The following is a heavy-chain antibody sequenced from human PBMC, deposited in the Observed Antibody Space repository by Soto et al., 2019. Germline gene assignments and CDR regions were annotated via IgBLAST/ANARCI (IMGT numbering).Heavy chain of an antibody. D-gene: IGHD3-9*01. Sequence: ASVKVSCKASGYTFTSYGISWVRQAPGQGLEWMVGFDPEDGETIYAQKFQGRVTMTEDTSTDTAYMELSSLRSEDTAVYYCATGPWDDILTGYFPSDYWGQGTLVTVS. CDR1: GYTFTSYG. J-gene: IGHJ4*02. V-gene: IGHV1-24*01. CDR3: ATGPWDDILTGYFPSDY. CDR2: FDPEDGET.